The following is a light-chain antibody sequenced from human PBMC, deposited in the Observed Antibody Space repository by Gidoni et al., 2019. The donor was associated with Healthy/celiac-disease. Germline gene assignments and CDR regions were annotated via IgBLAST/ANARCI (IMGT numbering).Light chain of an antibody. CDR1: KLGDKY. Sequence: SDELTQPPSVYVSPGQTASITCSGDKLGDKYACWYQQKPGQSPVLVIYQDSKRPSGIPERFSGSNSGNTATLTISGTQAMDEADYYCQAWDSSTAVFGGGTKLTVL. CDR3: QAWDSSTAV. J-gene: IGLJ2*01. CDR2: QDS. V-gene: IGLV3-1*01.